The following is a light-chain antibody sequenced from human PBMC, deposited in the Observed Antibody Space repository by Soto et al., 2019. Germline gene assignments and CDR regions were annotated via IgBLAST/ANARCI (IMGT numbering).Light chain of an antibody. CDR3: CSYAGSYSWV. CDR1: SSDVGGYNY. CDR2: DVR. V-gene: IGLV2-11*01. J-gene: IGLJ1*01. Sequence: QSALTQPASVSGSPGQSITISCTGTSSDVGGYNYVSWYQQHPGKAPKLMIFDVRERPSGVPDRFSGSKFGNTASLAISGLQAEDEAEHFCCSYAGSYSWVFGGGTKVTVL.